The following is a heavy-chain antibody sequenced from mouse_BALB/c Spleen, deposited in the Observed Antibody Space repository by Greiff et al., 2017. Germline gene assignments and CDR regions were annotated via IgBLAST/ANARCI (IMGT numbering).Heavy chain of an antibody. J-gene: IGHJ3*01. CDR2: ICAGGST. V-gene: IGHV2-9*02. CDR3: AREDLLEVCFAY. D-gene: IGHD2-1*01. Sequence: VQLQESGPGLVAPSPTLSITCTVSGFSLTSYGVHWVRQPPGKGLEWLGVICAGGSTNYNSALMSRLSISKDNSKSQVFLKMNSLQTDDTAMYYCAREDLLEVCFAYWGQGTLVTVSA. CDR1: GFSLTSYG.